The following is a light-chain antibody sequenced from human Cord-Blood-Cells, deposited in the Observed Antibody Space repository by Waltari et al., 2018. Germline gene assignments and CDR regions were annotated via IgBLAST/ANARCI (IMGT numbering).Light chain of an antibody. CDR1: QSVLYSSNNKNY. Sequence: DIVMTQSPDSLAVSLGERATINCKSSQSVLYSSNNKNYLAWYQQKPGQHPKLLIYLASTRESGVPDRFSGSGSGTDFTLTISSLQAEDVAVYYCQQYYSTPTFGQGTKVEIK. J-gene: IGKJ1*01. CDR2: LAS. CDR3: QQYYSTPT. V-gene: IGKV4-1*01.